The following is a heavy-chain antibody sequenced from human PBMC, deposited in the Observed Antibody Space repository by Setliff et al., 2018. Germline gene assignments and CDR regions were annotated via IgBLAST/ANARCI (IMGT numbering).Heavy chain of an antibody. CDR1: GYTFTSYD. Sequence: ASVKVSCKASGYTFTSYDINWVRQATGQGLEWLGWINTENGNPTYAQDFTGRFVFSLDTTVNTAFLQIRTLKAEDTAVYYCARDNGDYGRTSFDYWGQGALVTVSS. D-gene: IGHD4-17*01. CDR3: ARDNGDYGRTSFDY. CDR2: INTENGNP. V-gene: IGHV7-4-1*01. J-gene: IGHJ4*02.